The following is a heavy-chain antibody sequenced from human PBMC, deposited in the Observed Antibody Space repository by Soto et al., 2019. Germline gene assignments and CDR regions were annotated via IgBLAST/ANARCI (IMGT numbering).Heavy chain of an antibody. CDR2: ISGSGGST. D-gene: IGHD6-6*01. Sequence: PGGSLRLSCAASGFTFSSYAMSWVCQAPGKGLEWASAISGSGGSTYYADSVKGRFTISRDNSKNTLYLQMNSLRAEDTAVYYCAREYSSSFDYWGQGTLVTVSS. CDR1: GFTFSSYA. J-gene: IGHJ4*02. CDR3: AREYSSSFDY. V-gene: IGHV3-23*01.